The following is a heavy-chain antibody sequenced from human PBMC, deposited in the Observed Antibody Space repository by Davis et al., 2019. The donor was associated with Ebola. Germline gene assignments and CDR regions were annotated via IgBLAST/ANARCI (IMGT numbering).Heavy chain of an antibody. Sequence: PSETLSLTCAVSRGPISSHFWSWIRQSPGQGLEWIGSIFYTGSTNLNPSLRSRVTLSVDRPKNQFSLNLTSVTAADTAVYFCARQPRSTRSPEYYHGLDVWGQGTTVVVSS. CDR3: ARQPRSTRSPEYYHGLDV. D-gene: IGHD3-16*01. CDR1: RGPISSHF. V-gene: IGHV4-59*11. CDR2: IFYTGST. J-gene: IGHJ6*02.